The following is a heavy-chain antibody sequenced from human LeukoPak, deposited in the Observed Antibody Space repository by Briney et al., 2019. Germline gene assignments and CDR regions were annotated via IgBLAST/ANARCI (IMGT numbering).Heavy chain of an antibody. J-gene: IGHJ4*02. Sequence: GGSLRLSCAASGFTFSSHWMHWVRQAPGKGLVWVSRINSDGSITSYADSVKGRFTISRDNAKVTLYLQMNSLRTEDAAVYYCASPMWDTAIHDYWGQGTLVTVSS. CDR2: INSDGSIT. CDR1: GFTFSSHW. V-gene: IGHV3-74*01. D-gene: IGHD5-18*01. CDR3: ASPMWDTAIHDY.